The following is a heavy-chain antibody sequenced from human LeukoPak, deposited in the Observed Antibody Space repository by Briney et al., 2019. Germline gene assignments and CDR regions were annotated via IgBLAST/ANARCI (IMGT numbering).Heavy chain of an antibody. J-gene: IGHJ4*02. D-gene: IGHD6-6*01. CDR1: GFTFSGYA. CDR2: ISGSGGST. Sequence: GGSLRLSCAASGFTFSGYAMSWVRQAPGKGLEWVSAISGSGGSTYHADSVKGRFTISRDNSKNTLYLQMNSLRAEDTAVYYCAKDYSSSPGYNFDYWGQGTLVTVSS. V-gene: IGHV3-23*01. CDR3: AKDYSSSPGYNFDY.